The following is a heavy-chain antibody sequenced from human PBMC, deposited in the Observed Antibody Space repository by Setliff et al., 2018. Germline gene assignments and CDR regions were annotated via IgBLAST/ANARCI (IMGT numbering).Heavy chain of an antibody. CDR1: GFTFDDYA. V-gene: IGHV3-9*01. Sequence: LRLSCAASGFTFDDYAMHWVRQTPGKGLEWVSGISWNGGNMDYADSVKGRFTISRDNAKNSLYLQMNSLRAADTALYYCSTRTVAARSLDTWGQGTLVTVSS. J-gene: IGHJ5*02. D-gene: IGHD6-13*01. CDR3: STRTVAARSLDT. CDR2: ISWNGGNM.